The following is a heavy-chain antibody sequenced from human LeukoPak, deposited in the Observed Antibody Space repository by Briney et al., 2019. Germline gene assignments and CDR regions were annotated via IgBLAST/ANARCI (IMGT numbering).Heavy chain of an antibody. CDR3: ARFPGGGYDLLYYGMDV. D-gene: IGHD5-12*01. J-gene: IGHJ6*02. CDR1: GYSFTSYC. Sequence: GESLKISCKGSGYSFTSYCIGWVRQMPGKGLEWMGIIYPGDSDTRYSPSFQGQVTISADKSISTAYLQWSSLKASDTAMYYCARFPGGGYDLLYYGMDVWGQGTTVTVSS. CDR2: IYPGDSDT. V-gene: IGHV5-51*01.